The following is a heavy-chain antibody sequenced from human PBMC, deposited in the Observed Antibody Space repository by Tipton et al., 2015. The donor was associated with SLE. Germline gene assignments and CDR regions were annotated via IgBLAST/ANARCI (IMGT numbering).Heavy chain of an antibody. D-gene: IGHD3-3*01. Sequence: TLSLTCTVSGGSISSYFWSWIRQSPGKGLEWIGYIYYRGSTSYNPSLKSRVSISLDTSKNQFALRLSSVTAADTGVYYCARGGDFWSGPTSYFYYHYYVDVWGKGTTVTVSS. CDR2: IYYRGST. J-gene: IGHJ6*03. CDR1: GGSISSYF. V-gene: IGHV4-59*01. CDR3: ARGGDFWSGPTSYFYYHYYVDV.